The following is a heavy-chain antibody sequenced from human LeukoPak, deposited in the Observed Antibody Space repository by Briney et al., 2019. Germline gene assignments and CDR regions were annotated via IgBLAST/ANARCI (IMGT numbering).Heavy chain of an antibody. Sequence: GGSLRLSCTVSGFTFDDYAMYWARHTPGKGLEWVAGITWNRDNIGYGDSVKGRFTISRDNVKNVLYLQMNSLRPEDTALYYCAKDLSSAITSALVLDVWGQGTTVTVS. CDR2: ITWNRDNI. J-gene: IGHJ6*02. V-gene: IGHV3-9*01. CDR1: GFTFDDYA. D-gene: IGHD3-22*01. CDR3: AKDLSSAITSALVLDV.